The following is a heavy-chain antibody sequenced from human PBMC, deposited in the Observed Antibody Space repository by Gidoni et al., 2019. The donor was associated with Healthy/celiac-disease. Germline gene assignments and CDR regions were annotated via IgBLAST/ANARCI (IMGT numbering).Heavy chain of an antibody. V-gene: IGHV3-23*01. CDR1: GFTFSSYA. Sequence: EVQLLESGGGLVQPGGSLELPCAASGFTFSSYAMSWVRQAPGKGLEWVSAISGSGGSTYYADSVKGRFTISRDNSKNTLYLQMNSLRAEDTAVYYCAKPSDVCLSGGSCYTFDYWGQGTLVTVSS. CDR2: ISGSGGST. J-gene: IGHJ4*02. CDR3: AKPSDVCLSGGSCYTFDY. D-gene: IGHD2-15*01.